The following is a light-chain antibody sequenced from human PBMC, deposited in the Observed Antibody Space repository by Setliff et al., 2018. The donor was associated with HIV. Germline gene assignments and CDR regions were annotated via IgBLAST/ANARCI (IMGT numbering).Light chain of an antibody. CDR2: DDN. J-gene: IGLJ1*01. CDR3: QVWDGNSDHYV. CDR1: NSGSKS. V-gene: IGLV3-21*03. Sequence: SYELTQPPSVSVAPGKTARITCGGNNSGSKSVHWYQQKPGQAPVLVVYDDNDRPSGIPERFSDSNSGNTATQTISRVEAGDEADYYCQVWDGNSDHYVFGTGTKVTVL.